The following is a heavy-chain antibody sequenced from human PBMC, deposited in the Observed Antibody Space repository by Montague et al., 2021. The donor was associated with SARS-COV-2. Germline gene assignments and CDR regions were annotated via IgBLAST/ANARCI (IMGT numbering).Heavy chain of an antibody. J-gene: IGHJ6*02. Sequence: SLRLSCAASGFTVSGNYMSWVRQAPGKGLEWVSVIYSGGSTYYADSVKGRFTISRDNSKNTLYLQMNSLRAEDTAVYYCASQPTVTGYYYYYGMDVWGQGTTVTVSS. V-gene: IGHV3-66*04. CDR3: ASQPTVTGYYYYYGMDV. D-gene: IGHD4-17*01. CDR2: IYSGGST. CDR1: GFTVSGNY.